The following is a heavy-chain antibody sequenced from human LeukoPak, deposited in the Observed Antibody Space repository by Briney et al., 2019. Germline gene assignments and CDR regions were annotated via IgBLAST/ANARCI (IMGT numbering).Heavy chain of an antibody. CDR2: ISAHNGNT. J-gene: IGHJ4*02. CDR1: GYTFTSYG. Sequence: ASVKVSCKASGYTFTSYGISWVRQAPGQGLEWMVWISAHNGNTNYTQKLQGRVTMTTDTSTSTAYMELRSLRSDDTAVYYCAREQTYYFDYWGQGTLVTVSS. V-gene: IGHV1-18*01. CDR3: AREQTYYFDY.